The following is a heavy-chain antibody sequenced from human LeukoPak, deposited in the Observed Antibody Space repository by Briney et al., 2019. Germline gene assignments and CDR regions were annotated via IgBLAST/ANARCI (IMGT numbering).Heavy chain of an antibody. CDR1: GFAVSSNY. V-gene: IGHV3-53*01. Sequence: GGSLRLSCAASGFAVSSNYMGWVRQAPGKGLEWVSVIYSGGGTYYANSVKGRFTISRDNSKNTLYLQMNSLRAEDTAVYYCARGGRYYESSGYYHDAFDIWGQGTMVTVSS. CDR2: IYSGGGT. D-gene: IGHD3-22*01. J-gene: IGHJ3*02. CDR3: ARGGRYYESSGYYHDAFDI.